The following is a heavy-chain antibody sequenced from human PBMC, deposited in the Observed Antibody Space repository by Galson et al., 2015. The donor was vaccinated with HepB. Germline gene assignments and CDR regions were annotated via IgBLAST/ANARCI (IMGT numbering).Heavy chain of an antibody. V-gene: IGHV3-7*03. J-gene: IGHJ3*02. CDR2: IKQDGSEK. Sequence: SLRLSCAASGFTFSSYWMSWVRQAPGKGLEWVANIKQDGSEKYYVDSVKGRFTISRDNAKNSLYLQMNSLRAEDTAVYYCARAGAAGRYYDSSGYYGGERVSGAFDIWGQGTMVTVSS. D-gene: IGHD3-22*01. CDR3: ARAGAAGRYYDSSGYYGGERVSGAFDI. CDR1: GFTFSSYW.